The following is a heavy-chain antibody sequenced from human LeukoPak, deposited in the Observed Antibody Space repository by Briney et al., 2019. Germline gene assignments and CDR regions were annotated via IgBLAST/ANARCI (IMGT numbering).Heavy chain of an antibody. Sequence: PSETLSLTCTVSGGSISSSSYYWGWIRQPPGKGLEWIGSIYYSGSAYYNASLKSRVTISVDTSKNQFSLKLSSVTAADTAVYYCARWGPEQHPEGGEFDYWGQGTLVTVSS. V-gene: IGHV4-39*07. CDR3: ARWGPEQHPEGGEFDY. CDR2: IYYSGSA. J-gene: IGHJ4*02. D-gene: IGHD6-13*01. CDR1: GGSISSSSYY.